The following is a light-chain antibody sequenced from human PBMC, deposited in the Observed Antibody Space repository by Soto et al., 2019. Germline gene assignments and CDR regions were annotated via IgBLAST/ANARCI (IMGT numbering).Light chain of an antibody. CDR2: AAS. V-gene: IGKV1-39*01. CDR3: QQYYSYPQT. CDR1: QNIINF. Sequence: DIQMTQSPSSLSASVGDRVPITCRASQNIINFLNWYQQRPGKAPKLLIYAASSLHSGVPSRFSGSGSGTDFTLTISSLQPEDFATYYCQQYYSYPQTFGQGTKVDI. J-gene: IGKJ1*01.